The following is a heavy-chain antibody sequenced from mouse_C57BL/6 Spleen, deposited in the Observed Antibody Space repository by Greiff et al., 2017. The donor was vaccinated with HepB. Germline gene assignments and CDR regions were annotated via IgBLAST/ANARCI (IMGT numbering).Heavy chain of an antibody. V-gene: IGHV1-81*01. CDR3: ARERGHYDAVCHYVDY. J-gene: IGHJ2*01. CDR2: IYPRSGNT. CDR1: GYTFTSYG. Sequence: VQLQQSGAELARPGASVKLSCKASGYTFTSYGISWVKQRTGQGLEWIGEIYPRSGNTYYNEKFKGKATLTADKSSSTAYMELRSRTSEDSAVYCCARERGHYDAVCHYVDYWGQVTTLTVSA. D-gene: IGHD2-4*01.